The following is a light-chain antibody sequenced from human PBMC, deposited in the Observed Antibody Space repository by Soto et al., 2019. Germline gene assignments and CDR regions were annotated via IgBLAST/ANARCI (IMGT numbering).Light chain of an antibody. CDR1: QNINNY. V-gene: IGKV1-39*01. CDR3: QQSIITPHT. CDR2: GAS. Sequence: DVQMTQSPSSLSASVGDSVTITCRASQNINNYINWYQHKVGRAPKLLIYGASNLKSGVPSRFSGSGSGTVFILTSRSLQPEVFATHYCQQSIITPHTFGPGTKVDVK. J-gene: IGKJ3*01.